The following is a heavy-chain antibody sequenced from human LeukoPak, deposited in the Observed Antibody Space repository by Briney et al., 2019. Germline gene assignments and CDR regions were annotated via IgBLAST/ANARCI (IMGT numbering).Heavy chain of an antibody. CDR1: GYTRTELS. D-gene: IGHD4-23*01. Sequence: ASVKVSCKVSGYTRTELSMHWVRQAPGKGLEWMGGFDPEDGETIYAQKFQGRVTMTEDTSTDTAYMELSSLRSEDTAVYYCATGDYGGTPLDYWGQGTLVTVSS. CDR2: FDPEDGET. CDR3: ATGDYGGTPLDY. V-gene: IGHV1-24*01. J-gene: IGHJ4*02.